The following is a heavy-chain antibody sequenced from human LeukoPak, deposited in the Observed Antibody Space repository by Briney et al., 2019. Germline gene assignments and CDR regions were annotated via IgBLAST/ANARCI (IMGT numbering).Heavy chain of an antibody. CDR1: GGSISSSSYY. D-gene: IGHD3-3*01. J-gene: IGHJ4*02. V-gene: IGHV4-61*05. CDR3: ARGRFGVASY. Sequence: PSETLSLTCTVSGGSISSSSYYWSWIRQPPGKGLEWIGYIYYSGSTNYNPSLKSRVTISVDTSKNQFSLKLSSVAAADTAVYYCARGRFGVASYWGQGTLVTVSS. CDR2: IYYSGST.